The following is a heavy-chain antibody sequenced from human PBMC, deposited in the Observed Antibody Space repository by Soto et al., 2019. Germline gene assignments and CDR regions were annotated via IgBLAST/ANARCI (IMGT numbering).Heavy chain of an antibody. CDR1: GFTFSSNH. D-gene: IGHD1-26*01. CDR3: ARLNVGVGSNSFDY. CDR2: IGPAGDS. Sequence: DVHLVESGGGLVQPGGSLRLSCAVSGFTFSSNHLHWVRQGRGEGLEWVSGIGPAGDSYYSGSVKGRFIISRENAKNSFYLQMNNLRAEDTAAYFCARLNVGVGSNSFDYWGQGTLVTVSS. J-gene: IGHJ4*02. V-gene: IGHV3-13*01.